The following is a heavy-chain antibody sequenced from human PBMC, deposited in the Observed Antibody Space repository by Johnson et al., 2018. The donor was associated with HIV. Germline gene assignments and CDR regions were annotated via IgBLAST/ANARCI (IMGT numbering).Heavy chain of an antibody. J-gene: IGHJ3*02. CDR2: ISNDGRNK. D-gene: IGHD2-15*01. V-gene: IGHV3-30*04. Sequence: QVQLVESGGGVVQPGRSLRLSCAASGFTFSSYAMHWVRQATGKGLEWVAGISNDGRNKYYADSVKGRFTISRDNSKNTLFLQMNSLRAEDTSVYYCARARCYLGGGSCCAFDIWGQGTMVTVSS. CDR3: ARARCYLGGGSCCAFDI. CDR1: GFTFSSYA.